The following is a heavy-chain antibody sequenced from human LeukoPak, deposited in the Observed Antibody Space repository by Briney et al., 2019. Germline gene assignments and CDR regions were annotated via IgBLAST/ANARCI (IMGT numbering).Heavy chain of an antibody. Sequence: PGGSLRLSCAASGFTFSSYAMSWVRQAPEKGLEWVSAISGSGGNTYYADSVKGRLTISRDNSKNTLYLQMNSLRAEDTAVYYCAKDPAYEVTAIFDYWGQGTLVTVSS. J-gene: IGHJ4*02. D-gene: IGHD2-21*02. V-gene: IGHV3-23*01. CDR3: AKDPAYEVTAIFDY. CDR2: ISGSGGNT. CDR1: GFTFSSYA.